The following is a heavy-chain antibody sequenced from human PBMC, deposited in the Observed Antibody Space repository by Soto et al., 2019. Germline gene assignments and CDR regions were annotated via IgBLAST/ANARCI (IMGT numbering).Heavy chain of an antibody. CDR2: IYYSGST. J-gene: IGHJ4*02. CDR3: ARVISYGYFDY. D-gene: IGHD1-26*01. V-gene: IGHV4-31*01. CDR1: GGSISSGGYY. Sequence: QVQLQESGPGLVKPSQTLSLTCTVSGGSISSGGYYWSWLRQHPGKGLEWIGYIYYSGSTYYNPSLKSLVTISVDTTKNQFSLKLSSVAAADTAVYYCARVISYGYFDYWGQGTLVTVSS.